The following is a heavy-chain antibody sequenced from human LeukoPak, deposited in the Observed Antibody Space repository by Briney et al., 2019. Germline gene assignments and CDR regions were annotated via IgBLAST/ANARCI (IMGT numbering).Heavy chain of an antibody. Sequence: GESLKISCKGSGYSFTNYWIGWVRQMPGKGLQWMGLLYPGDSGSKYSPSFQGQVTMSADKSINTAYLQWSSLKASDTAMYYCARLGITGTTLSYFDYWGQGTLVTVSS. V-gene: IGHV5-51*01. D-gene: IGHD1-20*01. CDR1: GYSFTNYW. CDR2: LYPGDSGS. CDR3: ARLGITGTTLSYFDY. J-gene: IGHJ4*02.